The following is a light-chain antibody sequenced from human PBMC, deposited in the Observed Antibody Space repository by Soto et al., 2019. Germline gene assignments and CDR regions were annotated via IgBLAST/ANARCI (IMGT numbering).Light chain of an antibody. J-gene: IGKJ5*01. V-gene: IGKV1-39*01. CDR2: AAS. CDR1: QSITNY. Sequence: DIQMTQSPSTLSASVGDRVTITCRSSQSITNYLNLYQQKPGKAPKVLIYAASSLQSGVPSRFRGSGSGTDFTLTISSLQPEDFATYYCQQSYSTPRTFGQGTRLEIK. CDR3: QQSYSTPRT.